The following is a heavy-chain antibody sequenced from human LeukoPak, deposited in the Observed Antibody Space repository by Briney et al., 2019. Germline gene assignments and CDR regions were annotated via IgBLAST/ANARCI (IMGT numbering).Heavy chain of an antibody. Sequence: SQALSLTCAVSGGSISSGGYSWSWIRQPPGKGLEWIGYIYHSGSTNYNPSLKSRVTISVDTSKNQFSLKLSSVTAADTAVYYCARGRYCTNGVCYKGGVYFDYWGQGTLVTVSS. D-gene: IGHD2-8*01. V-gene: IGHV4-30-2*01. CDR3: ARGRYCTNGVCYKGGVYFDY. CDR2: IYHSGST. CDR1: GGSISSGGYS. J-gene: IGHJ4*02.